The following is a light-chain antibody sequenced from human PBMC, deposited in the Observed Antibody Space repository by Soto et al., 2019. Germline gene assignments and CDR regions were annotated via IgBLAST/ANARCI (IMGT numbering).Light chain of an antibody. J-gene: IGKJ3*01. CDR2: GAS. V-gene: IGKV3-15*01. Sequence: EIVMTQSPAILSVSPGERATLSCRASQTVSSKLAWYQQKPGQAPRLLIYGASTRATGVPARFSGSGSGTEFTLTISGLQSEDFAVYYCQQRRNWLFGPGTKVNIK. CDR3: QQRRNWL. CDR1: QTVSSK.